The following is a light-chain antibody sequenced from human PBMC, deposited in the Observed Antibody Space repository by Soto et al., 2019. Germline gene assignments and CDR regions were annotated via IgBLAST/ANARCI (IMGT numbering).Light chain of an antibody. CDR1: QSISRY. V-gene: IGKV1-39*01. J-gene: IGKJ3*01. CDR2: AAS. Sequence: DIQTTQAPSSLSASVGDRVTITCRASQSISRYVNWYQQKPRKAPRLLIFAASSLQGGVPSRFSGSGSGTDFTLTISSLQPEDFATYYCQHTYNTPFTFGPGTKVDIK. CDR3: QHTYNTPFT.